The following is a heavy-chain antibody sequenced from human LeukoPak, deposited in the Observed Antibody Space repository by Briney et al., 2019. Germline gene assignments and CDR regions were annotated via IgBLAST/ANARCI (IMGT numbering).Heavy chain of an antibody. CDR3: VSGDYGNY. D-gene: IGHD4-17*01. CDR2: VNSDGSST. Sequence: GGSLRLSCAASGFAFSSYWLHWVRQAPGKGLVWVSRVNSDGSSTNYADSVDGRFTVSRDNAKNTLFLQMNSLRVEDTALYYCVSGDYGNYWGQGTLVTVSS. J-gene: IGHJ4*02. CDR1: GFAFSSYW. V-gene: IGHV3-74*01.